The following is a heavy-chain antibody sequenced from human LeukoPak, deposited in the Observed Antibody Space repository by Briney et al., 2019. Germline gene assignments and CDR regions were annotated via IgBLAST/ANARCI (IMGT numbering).Heavy chain of an antibody. CDR3: AREGSWDHYYYYYYMDV. CDR2: IYYSGST. J-gene: IGHJ6*03. V-gene: IGHV4-39*07. CDR1: GGSISSSSYY. D-gene: IGHD6-13*01. Sequence: SETLSLTCTVSGGSISSSSYYWGWIRQPPGKGLEWIGSIYYSGSTYYNPSLKSRVTISVDTSKNQFSLKLSSVTAADTAVYYCAREGSWDHYYYYYYMDVWGKGTTVTVSS.